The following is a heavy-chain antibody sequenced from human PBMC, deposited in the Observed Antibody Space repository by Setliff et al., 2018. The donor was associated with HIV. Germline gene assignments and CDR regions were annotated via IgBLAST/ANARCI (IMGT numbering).Heavy chain of an antibody. V-gene: IGHV6-1*01. J-gene: IGHJ4*02. D-gene: IGHD6-19*01. CDR2: TYFRSKWYF. CDR1: GGSVSSNNAA. Sequence: PSQTLSLTCAISGGSVSSNNAAWNWVRQSPLRGLEWLGRTYFRSKWYFDYAVSVKSRIIINPDTSKNQFSLHLNSVTPEDTAVYYCARGSYGSVLLWGQGTLVTVSS. CDR3: ARGSYGSVLL.